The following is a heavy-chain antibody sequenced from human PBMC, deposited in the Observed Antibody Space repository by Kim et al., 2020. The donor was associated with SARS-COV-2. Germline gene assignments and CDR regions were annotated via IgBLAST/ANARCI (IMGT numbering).Heavy chain of an antibody. CDR1: GFTFSSYA. CDR3: ARGPLLWFGELFDY. CDR2: ISYDGSNK. V-gene: IGHV3-30*04. D-gene: IGHD3-10*01. Sequence: GGSLRLSCAASGFTFSSYAMHWVRQAPGKGLEWVAVISYDGSNKYYAESVKGRFTISRDNSKNTLYLQMNSLRAEDTAVYYCARGPLLWFGELFDYWGQGTLVTVSS. J-gene: IGHJ4*02.